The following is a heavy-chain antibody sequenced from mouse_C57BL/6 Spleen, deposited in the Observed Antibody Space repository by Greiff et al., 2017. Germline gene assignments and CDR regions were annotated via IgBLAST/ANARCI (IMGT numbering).Heavy chain of an antibody. CDR1: GYTFTSYW. D-gene: IGHD3-2*02. Sequence: QVQLQQPGAELVMPGASVKLSCKASGYTFTSYWMHWVKQRPGQGLEWIGEIDPSDSYTNYNQKFKGKSTLTVDKSSSTAYMQLSSLTSEDSAVYYCARKEGKGYYYAMDYWGQGASVTVSS. CDR3: ARKEGKGYYYAMDY. V-gene: IGHV1-69*01. J-gene: IGHJ4*01. CDR2: IDPSDSYT.